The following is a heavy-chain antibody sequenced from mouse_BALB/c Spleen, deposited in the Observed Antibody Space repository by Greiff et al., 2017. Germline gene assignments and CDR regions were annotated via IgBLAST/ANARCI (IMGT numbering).Heavy chain of an antibody. CDR1: GFNIKDTY. J-gene: IGHJ3*01. D-gene: IGHD4-1*01. Sequence: VQLQQSGAELVKPGASVKLSCTASGFNIKDTYMHWVKQRPEQGLEWIGRIDPANGNTKYDPKFQGKATITADTSSNTAYLQLSSLTSEHTAVYYCDLGLAYWGQGTLVTVSA. V-gene: IGHV14-3*02. CDR2: IDPANGNT. CDR3: DLGLAY.